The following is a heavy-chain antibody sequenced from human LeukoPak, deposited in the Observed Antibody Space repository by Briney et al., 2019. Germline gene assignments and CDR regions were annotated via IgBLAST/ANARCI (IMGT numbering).Heavy chain of an antibody. J-gene: IGHJ4*02. D-gene: IGHD3-22*01. CDR2: IIPIPGIA. CDR3: ARLLQPTRGGYFDY. CDR1: GGTFSSYA. V-gene: IGHV1-69*04. Sequence: SVKVSCKASGGTFSSYAISWVRQAPGQGLEWMGRIIPIPGIANYAQKFQGRVTITADKSTSTAYMELSSLRSEDTAVYYCARLLQPTRGGYFDYWGQGTLVTVSS.